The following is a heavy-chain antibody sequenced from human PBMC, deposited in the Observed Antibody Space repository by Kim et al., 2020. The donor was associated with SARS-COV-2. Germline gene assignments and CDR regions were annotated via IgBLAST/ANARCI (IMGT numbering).Heavy chain of an antibody. D-gene: IGHD3-3*01. CDR1: GFTFSNAW. J-gene: IGHJ5*02. CDR3: TTDPADFWSGYYSFDP. CDR2: IKSKTDGGTT. V-gene: IGHV3-15*01. Sequence: GGSLRLSCAASGFTFSNAWMSWVRQAPGKGLEWVGRIKSKTDGGTTEYAAPVKGRFTISRDDSKNTLYLQMNSLKTEDTAVYYCTTDPADFWSGYYSFDPWGQGTLVTVSS.